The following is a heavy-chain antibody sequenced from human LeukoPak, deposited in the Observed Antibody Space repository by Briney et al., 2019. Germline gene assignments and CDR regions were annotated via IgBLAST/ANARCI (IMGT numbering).Heavy chain of an antibody. CDR1: GFTFSSYA. CDR2: ISYDGSNK. Sequence: PGGSLRLSCAASGFTFSSYAMHWVRQAPGKGLEWVAVISYDGSNKYYADSVKGRFTISRDNSKNTLYLQMNSLRAEDTAVYYCAREDCSSTSCQGGMDVWGQGTTVTVSS. J-gene: IGHJ6*02. CDR3: AREDCSSTSCQGGMDV. D-gene: IGHD2-2*01. V-gene: IGHV3-30-3*01.